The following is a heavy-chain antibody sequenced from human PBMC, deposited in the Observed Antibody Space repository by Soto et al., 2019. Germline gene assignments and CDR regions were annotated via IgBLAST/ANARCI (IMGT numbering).Heavy chain of an antibody. Sequence: PGGSLRLSCEGSGFAFSTYNMDWVRQAPGKGLEWVSYMSNTGRTIFYADTVRGRFTISRDNAKNALFLQMKRLRDEDTAVYYCARDGNRGYDMDVWGQGTTVTVSS. J-gene: IGHJ6*02. CDR3: ARDGNRGYDMDV. CDR2: MSNTGRTI. CDR1: GFAFSTYN. V-gene: IGHV3-48*02.